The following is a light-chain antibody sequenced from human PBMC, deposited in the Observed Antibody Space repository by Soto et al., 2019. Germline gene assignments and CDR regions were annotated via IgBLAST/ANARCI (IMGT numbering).Light chain of an antibody. J-gene: IGKJ1*01. CDR1: HSISSSY. CDR3: QQYDSSPRT. V-gene: IGKV3-20*01. CDR2: GPS. Sequence: EIVLTQSPGTLSLSPVERATLSCRASHSISSSYLAWYQQKPGQAPRLLIYGPSSRATGIPDRFSGSGSGTDFTLTINRLEPEDFAVYYCQQYDSSPRTFGQGTKVDIK.